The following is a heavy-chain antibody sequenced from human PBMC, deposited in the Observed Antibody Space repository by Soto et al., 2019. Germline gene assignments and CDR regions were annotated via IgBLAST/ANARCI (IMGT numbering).Heavy chain of an antibody. CDR1: GGSISSGGYY. V-gene: IGHV4-31*03. J-gene: IGHJ3*02. Sequence: SETLSLTCTVSGGSISSGGYYWSWIRQHPGKGLEWIGYIYYSGSTYYNPSLKSRVTISVDTSKNQFSLKLSSVTAADTAVYYCATSETYCGGDCYYAFDIWGQGTMVTVS. D-gene: IGHD2-21*02. CDR3: ATSETYCGGDCYYAFDI. CDR2: IYYSGST.